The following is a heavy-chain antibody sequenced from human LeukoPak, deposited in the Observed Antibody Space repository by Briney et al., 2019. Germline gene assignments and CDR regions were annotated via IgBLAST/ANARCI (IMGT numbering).Heavy chain of an antibody. CDR2: INPSDGAT. Sequence: ASVKVSCKASGYTFTKYYIHWVRQAPGQGLEWMGMINPSDGATTYAQRFQGRVIMTSDMSTTTVYMDLRGLISEDRALYFCASEQRGGLSGSLGGLFASYYTYYYMDVWGRGTTVSVSS. CDR3: ASEQRGGLSGSLGGLFASYYTYYYMDV. CDR1: GYTFTKYY. J-gene: IGHJ6*03. V-gene: IGHV1-46*01. D-gene: IGHD1-26*01.